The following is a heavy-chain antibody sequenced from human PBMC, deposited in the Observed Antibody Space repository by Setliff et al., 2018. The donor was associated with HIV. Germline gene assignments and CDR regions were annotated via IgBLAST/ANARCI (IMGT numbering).Heavy chain of an antibody. CDR3: ARDYYGSGSYFILDY. Sequence: ASVKVSCKASGYTFTSYGMSWVRQAPGQGLEWMGWISAYDGNTHYAQKLQGRVTMTTDTSTSTAYMELRSLRSDDTAVYYCARDYYGSGSYFILDYWGPGTLVTVSS. J-gene: IGHJ4*02. D-gene: IGHD3-10*01. V-gene: IGHV1-18*01. CDR2: ISAYDGNT. CDR1: GYTFTSYG.